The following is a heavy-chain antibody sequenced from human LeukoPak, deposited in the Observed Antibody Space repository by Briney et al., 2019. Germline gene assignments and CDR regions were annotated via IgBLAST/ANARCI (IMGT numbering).Heavy chain of an antibody. V-gene: IGHV4-39*07. CDR2: IYYSGST. J-gene: IGHJ3*02. Sequence: SETLSVTCTVSGGSINSSSYYWGWIRRPPGKGLEWIGSIYYSGSTYYNPSLKSRVTISVDTSKNQFSLKLSSVTAADTAVYYCARVRPVAARVAFDIWGQGTMVTVSP. CDR3: ARVRPVAARVAFDI. D-gene: IGHD6-6*01. CDR1: GGSINSSSYY.